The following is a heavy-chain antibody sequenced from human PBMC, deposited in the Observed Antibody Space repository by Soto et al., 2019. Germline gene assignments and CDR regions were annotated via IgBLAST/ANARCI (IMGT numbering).Heavy chain of an antibody. V-gene: IGHV3-23*01. CDR3: AKRHTYEPKYSVDS. J-gene: IGHJ4*02. CDR2: ITGDATTT. CDR1: GFTFSTYA. D-gene: IGHD5-18*01. Sequence: EVHLLESGGGLVQPGGSLRLSCAASGFTFSTYAMSWVRQAPGKGLEWVSAITGDATTTFYADSVKGRFTISRDNSKNTLYLRMDSLGGEEAAVYYCAKRHTYEPKYSVDSWGQGVLVTVSS.